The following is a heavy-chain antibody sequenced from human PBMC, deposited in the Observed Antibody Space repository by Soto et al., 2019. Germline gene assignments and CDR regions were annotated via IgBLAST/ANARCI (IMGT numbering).Heavy chain of an antibody. J-gene: IGHJ5*02. D-gene: IGHD2-2*01. Sequence: QVQLVESGGGVVQPGRSLRLSCAASGFTFSSYGMHWVRQAPGKGLAWVAVIWYDGSNKYYADSVKGRFTISRDNSKNTLYLQMNSLRAEDTAVYYCARDRLRYCSSTSCRWFDPWGQGTLVTVSS. CDR3: ARDRLRYCSSTSCRWFDP. V-gene: IGHV3-33*01. CDR1: GFTFSSYG. CDR2: IWYDGSNK.